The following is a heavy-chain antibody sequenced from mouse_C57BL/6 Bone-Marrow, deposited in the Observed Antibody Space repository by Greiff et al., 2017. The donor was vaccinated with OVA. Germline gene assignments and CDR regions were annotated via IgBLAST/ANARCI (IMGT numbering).Heavy chain of an antibody. J-gene: IGHJ2*01. V-gene: IGHV14-4*01. CDR3: TTEVADY. Sequence: EVQGVESGAELVRPGASVKLSCTASGFNIKDDYMHWVKQRPEQGLEWIGWIDPENGDTEYASKFQGKATITADTSSNTAYLQLSSLTSEDTAVYYCTTEVADYWGQGTTLTVSS. CDR2: IDPENGDT. D-gene: IGHD1-1*02. CDR1: GFNIKDDY.